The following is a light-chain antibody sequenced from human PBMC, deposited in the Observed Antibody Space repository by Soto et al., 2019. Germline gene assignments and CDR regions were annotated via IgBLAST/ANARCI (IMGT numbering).Light chain of an antibody. CDR1: SSNIGSNT. CDR2: SNN. CDR3: AAWDDSLNGLVV. J-gene: IGLJ2*01. V-gene: IGLV1-44*01. Sequence: QPVLTQPPSASGTPGQRVTISCSGSSSNIGSNTVNWYQQLPGTAPKLLIYSNNQRPSGVPDRFSGSKSGTSASLAISGLQSEDEADYYCAAWDDSLNGLVVFGGGTKLPVL.